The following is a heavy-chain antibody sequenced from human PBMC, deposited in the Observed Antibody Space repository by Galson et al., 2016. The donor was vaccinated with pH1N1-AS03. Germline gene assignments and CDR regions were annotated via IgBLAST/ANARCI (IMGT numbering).Heavy chain of an antibody. CDR3: VREMPKTFGRTFDI. CDR2: INGDGTIA. D-gene: IGHD3-10*01. CDR1: QFFVGGFW. Sequence: SLRLSCAVSQFFVGGFWMHWVRRVPGKGLVWVSRINGDGTIANYAGSVEGRFTVSRDNARNTLFLQMDRLRADETALYYCVREMPKTFGRTFDIWGQGTMVTVSS. J-gene: IGHJ3*02. V-gene: IGHV3-74*01.